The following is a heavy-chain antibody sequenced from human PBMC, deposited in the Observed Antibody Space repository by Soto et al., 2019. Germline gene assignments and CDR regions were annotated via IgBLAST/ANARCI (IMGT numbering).Heavy chain of an antibody. D-gene: IGHD3-3*01. CDR3: ARGVYDFWSGHPKRLDY. CDR1: GFTFSGSA. V-gene: IGHV3-73*01. Sequence: GGSLRLSCAASGFTFSGSAMHWVRQASGKGLEWVGRIRSKANTYATAYAVSVKGRFTISRDDSRNTAYLQMNSLKTEDTAVYYCARGVYDFWSGHPKRLDYWGQGTVVTVS. J-gene: IGHJ4*02. CDR2: IRSKANTYAT.